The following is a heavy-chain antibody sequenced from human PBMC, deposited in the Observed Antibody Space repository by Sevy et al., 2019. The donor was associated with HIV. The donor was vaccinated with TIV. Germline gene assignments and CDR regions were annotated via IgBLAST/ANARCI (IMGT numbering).Heavy chain of an antibody. J-gene: IGHJ5*02. Sequence: GSLRLSCTVSGGSISSYYWSWIRQPAGKGLEWIGRIYTSGSTNYNPSLKSRVTMSVDTSKNQFSLKLSSVTAADTAVYYCAREVKGIAVAGTRANWFDPWGQGTLVTVSS. CDR1: GGSISSYY. CDR2: IYTSGST. D-gene: IGHD6-19*01. CDR3: AREVKGIAVAGTRANWFDP. V-gene: IGHV4-4*07.